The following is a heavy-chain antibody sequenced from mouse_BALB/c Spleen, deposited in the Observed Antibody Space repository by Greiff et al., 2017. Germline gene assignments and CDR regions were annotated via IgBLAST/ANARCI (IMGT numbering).Heavy chain of an antibody. CDR1: GFSLTSYG. CDR2: IWAGGST. Sequence: QVQLQQSGPGLVAPSQSLSITCTVSGFSLTSYGVHWVRQPPGKGLEWLGVIWAGGSTNYNSALMSRLSISKDNSKSQVFLKMNSLQTDDTAMYYCARDQGYDYDAMDYWGQGTSVTVSS. V-gene: IGHV2-9*02. D-gene: IGHD2-10*02. CDR3: ARDQGYDYDAMDY. J-gene: IGHJ4*01.